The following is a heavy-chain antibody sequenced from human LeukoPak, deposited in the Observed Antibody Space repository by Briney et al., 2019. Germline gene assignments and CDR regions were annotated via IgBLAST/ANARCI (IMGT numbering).Heavy chain of an antibody. CDR3: AKDRIVGAAGGFEHFQH. V-gene: IGHV3-30*18. J-gene: IGHJ1*01. Sequence: GRSLRLSCAASGFTFSSYGMHWVRQAPGKGLEWVAVISYDGSNKYYADSVKGRFTISRDNSKNTLYLQMNSLRAEDTAVYYCAKDRIVGAAGGFEHFQHWGQGTLVTVSS. D-gene: IGHD1-26*01. CDR1: GFTFSSYG. CDR2: ISYDGSNK.